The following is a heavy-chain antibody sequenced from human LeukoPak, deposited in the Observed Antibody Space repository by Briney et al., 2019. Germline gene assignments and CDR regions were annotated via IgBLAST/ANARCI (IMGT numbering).Heavy chain of an antibody. D-gene: IGHD3-3*01. J-gene: IGHJ5*02. CDR3: ARGPPGVVIIGWFDP. Sequence: SETLSLTCTVSGGSISSGDYYWSWIRQPPGKGLEWIGYIYYSGSTYYNPSLKSRVTISVDTSKNQFSLKLSSVTAADTAVYYCARGPPGVVIIGWFDPWGQGTLVTVSS. CDR1: GGSISSGDYY. CDR2: IYYSGST. V-gene: IGHV4-30-4*08.